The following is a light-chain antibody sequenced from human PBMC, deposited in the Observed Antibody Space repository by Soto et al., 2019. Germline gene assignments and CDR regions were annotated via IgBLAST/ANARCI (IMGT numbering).Light chain of an antibody. V-gene: IGLV2-8*01. CDR3: SSYAGSNNRVV. J-gene: IGLJ2*01. CDR1: SSDVGGYNY. CDR2: DVS. Sequence: QSVLTQPPSASGSPGQSVTISCTGTSSDVGGYNYVSWYQQHPGKAPKLMIYDVSKRPSGVPDRFSGSKSGNTASLTVSGLQAEDEADYYCSSYAGSNNRVVFGGGTKLTVL.